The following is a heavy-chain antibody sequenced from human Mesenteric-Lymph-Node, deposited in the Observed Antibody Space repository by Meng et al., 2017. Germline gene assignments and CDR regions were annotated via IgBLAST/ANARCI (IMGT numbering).Heavy chain of an antibody. CDR3: ALSGYSGVRPGKEYFRH. CDR1: GFAFSDYA. D-gene: IGHD6-19*01. J-gene: IGHJ1*01. V-gene: IGHV3-30*04. CDR2: ISYDGSNK. Sequence: GESLKISCAASGFAFSDYAMHWVRQAPGKGLEWVALISYDGSNKYYADSVKGRFTISRDNSKDTVFLQMNSLRCKDTAVYYCALSGYSGVRPGKEYFRHWGQGTLVTVSS.